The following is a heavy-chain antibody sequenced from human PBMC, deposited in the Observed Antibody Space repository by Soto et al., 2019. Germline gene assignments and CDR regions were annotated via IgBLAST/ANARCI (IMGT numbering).Heavy chain of an antibody. D-gene: IGHD5-12*01. CDR1: GFNFSTYG. Sequence: QEHLAESGGGVVQPGNSLRLSCAASGFNFSTYGMHWVRQVPGQGPEWVAVISYDGSKETYADSVKGRFTISRDNANNSLYLQMNNLRAEDTAVYYCARLVASEAGYGMDAWGQGTTVTVSS. J-gene: IGHJ6*02. V-gene: IGHV3-30*03. CDR3: ARLVASEAGYGMDA. CDR2: ISYDGSKE.